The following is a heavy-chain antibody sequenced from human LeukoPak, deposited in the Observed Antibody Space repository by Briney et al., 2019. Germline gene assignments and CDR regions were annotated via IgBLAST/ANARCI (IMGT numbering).Heavy chain of an antibody. J-gene: IGHJ4*02. CDR3: ARGEKSYAY. D-gene: IGHD2-2*01. V-gene: IGHV1-18*01. CDR2: INPFNADA. Sequence: ASVKVSCKTSGYIFRNYAISWVRQAPGQGPEWVGWINPFNADAKYAQKFQGRVTMTTDTSTSTAYLELRSLGYDDTAVYYCARGEKSYAYWGQGTLVTVSS. CDR1: GYIFRNYA.